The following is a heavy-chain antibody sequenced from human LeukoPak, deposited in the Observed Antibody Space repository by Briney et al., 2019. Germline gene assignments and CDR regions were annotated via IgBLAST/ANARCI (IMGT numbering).Heavy chain of an antibody. CDR2: ISHDGSNK. CDR3: ARGHLRLRHRGFDP. Sequence: PGGSLRLSCAASGFTFSSYGMHWVRQAPGKGLEWVAVISHDGSNKYYADSVKGRFTISRDNSKNTLYLQMNSLRSEDTAVYYCARGHLRLRHRGFDPWGQGTLVTVSS. J-gene: IGHJ5*02. CDR1: GFTFSSYG. V-gene: IGHV3-30*03. D-gene: IGHD4-17*01.